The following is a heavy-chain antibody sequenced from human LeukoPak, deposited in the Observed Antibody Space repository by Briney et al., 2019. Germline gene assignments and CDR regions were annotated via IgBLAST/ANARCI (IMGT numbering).Heavy chain of an antibody. Sequence: PGGSLRLSCAASGFTFSSYNMNWVRQAPGKGLEWLSYISSSSSTIYYADSVKGRFTISRDNSKNTLYLQMNSLRAEDTAVYYCAKQHTSGWYVLDYWGQGTLVTVSS. J-gene: IGHJ4*02. D-gene: IGHD6-19*01. CDR2: ISSSSSTI. CDR3: AKQHTSGWYVLDY. V-gene: IGHV3-48*01. CDR1: GFTFSSYN.